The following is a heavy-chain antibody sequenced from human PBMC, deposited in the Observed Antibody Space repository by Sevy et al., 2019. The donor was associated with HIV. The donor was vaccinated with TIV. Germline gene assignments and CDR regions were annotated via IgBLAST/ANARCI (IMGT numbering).Heavy chain of an antibody. CDR2: IWYDGSNK. V-gene: IGHV3-30*02. CDR3: ARALYGSGSYYNLGVGDFDY. D-gene: IGHD3-10*01. CDR1: GFTFSKYG. Sequence: GGSLRLSCAASGFTFSKYGMHWVRQAPGKGLEWVALIWYDGSNKYYADSVKGRFTISRDNSKNTLYLQMNSLRAEDTAVYYCARALYGSGSYYNLGVGDFDYWGQGTLVTVSS. J-gene: IGHJ4*02.